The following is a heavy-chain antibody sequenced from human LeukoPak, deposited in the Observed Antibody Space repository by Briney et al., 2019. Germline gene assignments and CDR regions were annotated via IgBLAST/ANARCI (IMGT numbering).Heavy chain of an antibody. Sequence: GGSLRLSCAASAFTFSTYWMSWVRQPPGKGLEWVANIKQDGGEKYYVDSVKGRFTISRDNAKDSLYLQMNSLRAEDTAVYYCARARFSYGHYYFDYWGQGTLVTVSS. CDR1: AFTFSTYW. J-gene: IGHJ4*02. CDR2: IKQDGGEK. V-gene: IGHV3-7*04. D-gene: IGHD5-18*01. CDR3: ARARFSYGHYYFDY.